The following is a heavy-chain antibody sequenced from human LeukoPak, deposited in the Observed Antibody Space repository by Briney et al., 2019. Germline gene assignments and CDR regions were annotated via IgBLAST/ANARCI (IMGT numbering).Heavy chain of an antibody. Sequence: PSETLSLTCAVYGGSFSGYYWSWIRQPPGKGLEWIGEINHSESTNYNPSLKSRVTISVDTSKNQFSLKLSSVTAADTAVYYCARERDSGSHFDYWGQGTLVTVSS. CDR1: GGSFSGYY. J-gene: IGHJ4*02. CDR3: ARERDSGSHFDY. CDR2: INHSEST. D-gene: IGHD1-26*01. V-gene: IGHV4-34*01.